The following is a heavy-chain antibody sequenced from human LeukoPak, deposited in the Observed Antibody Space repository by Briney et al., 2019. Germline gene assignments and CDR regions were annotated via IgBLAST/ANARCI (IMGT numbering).Heavy chain of an antibody. CDR2: IIPIFGTA. D-gene: IGHD5-24*01. Sequence: SVKVSCKASGGTFSSYAISWVRQAPGQGLEWMGGIIPIFGTANYAQKFQGRVTITTDESTSTAYMELSSLRSEDTAVYYCARDPPYGGHRDCYNTFDYWGQGTLVTVSS. V-gene: IGHV1-69*05. CDR1: GGTFSSYA. CDR3: ARDPPYGGHRDCYNTFDY. J-gene: IGHJ4*02.